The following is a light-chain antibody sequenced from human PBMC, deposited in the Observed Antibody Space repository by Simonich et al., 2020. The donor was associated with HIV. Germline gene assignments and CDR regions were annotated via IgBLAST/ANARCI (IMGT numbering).Light chain of an antibody. Sequence: QSVLTQPPSVSGAPRQWVSISCSGSSSNIGNNAVDWHQQLPGKAPKLLIFYDDLLPSGISDRFSGSKSGNTASLTISGLQAEDEADYYCCSYAGSYIFVLFGGGTKLTVL. CDR1: SSNIGNNA. J-gene: IGLJ3*02. CDR2: YDD. CDR3: CSYAGSYIFVL. V-gene: IGLV1-36*01.